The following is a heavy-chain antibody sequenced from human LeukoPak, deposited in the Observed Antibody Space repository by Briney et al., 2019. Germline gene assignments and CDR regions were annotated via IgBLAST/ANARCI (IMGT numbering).Heavy chain of an antibody. D-gene: IGHD1-26*01. CDR1: GFTFSSYS. V-gene: IGHV3-21*01. CDR2: ISSRSSYI. Sequence: GGSLRLSCAASGFTFSSYSMNWVRQAPGKGLEWVSSISSRSSYIYYADSVKGRFTISRDNAKNSLYLQMNSLRAEDTAVYYCARPLEGGFDYWGQGTLVTVSS. CDR3: ARPLEGGFDY. J-gene: IGHJ4*02.